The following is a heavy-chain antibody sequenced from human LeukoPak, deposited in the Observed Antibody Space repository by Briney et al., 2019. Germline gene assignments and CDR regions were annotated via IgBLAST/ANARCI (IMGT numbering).Heavy chain of an antibody. Sequence: GGSLRLSCAASGFTFSSYWMHWVRQAPGEGLEWVSVIYSGGSTYYADSVKGRFTISRDNSKNTLYLQMNSLRAEDTAVYYCARVFPTQYYYDSSGYLDYWGQGTLVTVSS. CDR2: IYSGGST. CDR1: GFTFSSYW. J-gene: IGHJ4*02. D-gene: IGHD3-22*01. V-gene: IGHV3-53*01. CDR3: ARVFPTQYYYDSSGYLDY.